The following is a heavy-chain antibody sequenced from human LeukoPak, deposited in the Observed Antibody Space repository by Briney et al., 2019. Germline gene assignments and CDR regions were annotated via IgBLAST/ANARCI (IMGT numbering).Heavy chain of an antibody. Sequence: GASVKVSCKASGYTFTSYGISWLRQAPGQGLEWMGWVSTYNHDTNYAEKFQDRVTMTRDMSTRTVYMELSSLRSEDTAVYYCARANGYSSRTITSYYYYMDVWGKGTTVTVSS. CDR2: VSTYNHDT. CDR1: GYTFTSYG. V-gene: IGHV1-18*01. D-gene: IGHD6-13*01. CDR3: ARANGYSSRTITSYYYYMDV. J-gene: IGHJ6*03.